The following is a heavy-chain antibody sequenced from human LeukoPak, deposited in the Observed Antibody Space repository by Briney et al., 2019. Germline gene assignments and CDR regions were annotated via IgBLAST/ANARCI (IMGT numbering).Heavy chain of an antibody. CDR2: IWYDGSRQ. CDR3: AGEPMITFGGVIATDSFDI. Sequence: GGSLRLSCAASGFSFSSDVMHWVRQAPGKGLEWVALIWYDGSRQYYADSVKGRFTISRDDSRNTLYVQMNSLSAEDTAVYYCAGEPMITFGGVIATDSFDIWGQGTMVTVSS. J-gene: IGHJ3*02. D-gene: IGHD3-16*02. CDR1: GFSFSSDV. V-gene: IGHV3-33*08.